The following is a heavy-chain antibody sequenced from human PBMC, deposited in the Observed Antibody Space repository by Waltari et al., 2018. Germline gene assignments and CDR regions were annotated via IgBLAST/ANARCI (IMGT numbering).Heavy chain of an antibody. V-gene: IGHV3-7*01. CDR3: VYGVSLPI. D-gene: IGHD2-8*01. Sequence: EVQLVVSWGGLVQPGGSLRLSFSASAFTFLSSWFTWVRLAQGKGLEWVANIKQDGSEKYYVDSVKGRFTISRDNAKNSLYLQMNSLRAEDTAVYYCVYGVSLPIWGQGTMVTVSS. J-gene: IGHJ3*02. CDR2: IKQDGSEK. CDR1: AFTFLSSW.